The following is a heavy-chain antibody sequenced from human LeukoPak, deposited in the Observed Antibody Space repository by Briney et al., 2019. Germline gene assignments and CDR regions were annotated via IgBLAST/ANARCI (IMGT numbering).Heavy chain of an antibody. CDR2: FDPEDGET. Sequence: ASVKVSCKVSGYTLTELSMHWVRQAPGKGLEWMGGFDPEDGETIYAQRFQGRVTMTEDTSTDTAYMELSSLRSEDTAVYYCATGSWYFMDFDYWGQGTLVTVSS. J-gene: IGHJ4*02. D-gene: IGHD6-13*01. CDR1: GYTLTELS. CDR3: ATGSWYFMDFDY. V-gene: IGHV1-24*01.